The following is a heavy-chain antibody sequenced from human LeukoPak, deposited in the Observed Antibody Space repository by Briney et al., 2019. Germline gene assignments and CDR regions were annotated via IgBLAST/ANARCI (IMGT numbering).Heavy chain of an antibody. J-gene: IGHJ4*02. CDR1: GFTFSNYG. CDR3: ARLGGYSGYDLTY. Sequence: GGSLRLSCAASGFTFSNYGMHWVRQALGKGLEWVALIWYDGSNKYYVDSVKGRFTISRDNSKNTLYLQMNSLRAEDTAVYYCARLGGYSGYDLTYWGQGTLVTVSS. CDR2: IWYDGSNK. D-gene: IGHD5-12*01. V-gene: IGHV3-33*01.